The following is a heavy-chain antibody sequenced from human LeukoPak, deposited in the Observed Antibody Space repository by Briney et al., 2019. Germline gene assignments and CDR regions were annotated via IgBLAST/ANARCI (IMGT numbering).Heavy chain of an antibody. CDR2: IYYSGST. CDR1: GGSISSGGYY. J-gene: IGHJ5*02. D-gene: IGHD2-2*01. V-gene: IGHV4-31*03. CDR3: ARRLTQYDCFDP. Sequence: SETLSLTCTVSGGSISSGGYYWSWIRQHPGKGLEWIGYIYYSGSTYYNPSLKSRVTISVDTSKNQFSLKLSSVTPEDTAVYYCARRLTQYDCFDPWGQGILVTVSS.